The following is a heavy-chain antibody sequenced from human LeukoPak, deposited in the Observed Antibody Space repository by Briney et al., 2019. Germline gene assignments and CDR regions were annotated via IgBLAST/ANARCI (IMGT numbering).Heavy chain of an antibody. CDR3: ARVRITIFGVVYYMDV. V-gene: IGHV4-34*01. D-gene: IGHD3-3*01. CDR2: INHSGST. J-gene: IGHJ6*03. CDR1: GGSFSGYY. Sequence: SETLSLTCAVYGGSFSGYYWSWIRQPPGKGLEWIGEINHSGSTNYNPSLRSRVTISVDTSKNQFSLKLSSVTAADTAVYYCARVRITIFGVVYYMDVWGKGTTVTVSS.